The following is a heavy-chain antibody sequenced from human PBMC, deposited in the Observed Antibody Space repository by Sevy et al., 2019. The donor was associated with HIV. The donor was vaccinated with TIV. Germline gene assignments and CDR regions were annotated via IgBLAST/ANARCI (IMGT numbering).Heavy chain of an antibody. CDR1: GFTFSNAW. CDR3: TIDVSSGYYYGYYYYGMDV. CDR2: IKSKTDGGTT. D-gene: IGHD3-22*01. V-gene: IGHV3-15*01. Sequence: GGSLRLSCAASGFTFSNAWMSWVRQAPGKGLEWVGRIKSKTDGGTTDYAAPVKGRFTISREDSKNTLYLQMNSLKTEDTAVYYCTIDVSSGYYYGYYYYGMDVWGQGTTVTVSS. J-gene: IGHJ6*02.